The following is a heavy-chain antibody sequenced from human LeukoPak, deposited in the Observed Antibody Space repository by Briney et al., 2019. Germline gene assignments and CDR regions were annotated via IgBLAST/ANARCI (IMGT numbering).Heavy chain of an antibody. D-gene: IGHD4-23*01. CDR2: IYHSGST. J-gene: IGHJ3*02. V-gene: IGHV4-38-2*01. CDR3: ARHYGGNSGAFDI. Sequence: KTSETLSLTCAVSGYSISSGYYWGWIRQPPGKGLEWIGSIYHSGSTYYNPSLKSRVTISVDTSKNQFSLKLSSVTAADTAVYYCARHYGGNSGAFDIWGQGTMVTVSS. CDR1: GYSISSGYY.